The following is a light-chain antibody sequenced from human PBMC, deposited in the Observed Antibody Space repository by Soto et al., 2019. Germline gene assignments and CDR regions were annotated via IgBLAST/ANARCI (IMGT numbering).Light chain of an antibody. CDR2: DDN. Sequence: QSVLTQPPSLSAAPGERVTISRSGGSSNIGSNLVSWYQHLPGTAPKLVIYDDNKRPSGIPDRFSGSKSGSSATLGITGLQTGDEAHYYCGTWDTSLSAGVFGGGTKLTVL. CDR3: GTWDTSLSAGV. J-gene: IGLJ3*02. CDR1: SSNIGSNL. V-gene: IGLV1-51*01.